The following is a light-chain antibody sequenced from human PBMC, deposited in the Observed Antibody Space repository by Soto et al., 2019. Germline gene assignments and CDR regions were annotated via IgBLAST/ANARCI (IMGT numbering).Light chain of an antibody. CDR1: QTVSAGY. J-gene: IGKJ4*01. CDR2: GAS. Sequence: VLTQSPSTLSLSPGERATLSCRASQTVSAGYLAWYQQKPGQAPRLLIFGASSRATGIPDRFSGTGSGTDFTLTISRLEPEDFAVYYCHQYGSSPPTFGGGTKVEI. CDR3: HQYGSSPPT. V-gene: IGKV3-20*01.